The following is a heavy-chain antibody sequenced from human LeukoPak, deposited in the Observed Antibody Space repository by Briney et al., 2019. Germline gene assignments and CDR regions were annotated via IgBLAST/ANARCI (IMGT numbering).Heavy chain of an antibody. D-gene: IGHD6-6*01. Sequence: SETLSLTCTVSGGSISSSSYYWGWIRQPPGKGLEWIGSIYYSGSTYDNPSLKSRVTISVDTSKNQFSLKLSSVTAADTAVYYCARWVVYSSSSYFDCWGQGTLVTVSS. J-gene: IGHJ4*02. V-gene: IGHV4-39*01. CDR2: IYYSGST. CDR3: ARWVVYSSSSYFDC. CDR1: GGSISSSSYY.